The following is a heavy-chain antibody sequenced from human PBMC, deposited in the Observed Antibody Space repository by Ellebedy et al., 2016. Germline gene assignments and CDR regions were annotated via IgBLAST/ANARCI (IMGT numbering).Heavy chain of an antibody. J-gene: IGHJ4*02. Sequence: GESLKISCAASGFTFSSYGMHWVRQAPGKGLEWVAAISYDGEGTDYADAVKGRFTISRDNSEDTLFLQMNSLRAEDTAVYYCAKDTSGYYGGYFDFWGQGTLVTVSS. D-gene: IGHD3-22*01. CDR1: GFTFSSYG. CDR3: AKDTSGYYGGYFDF. CDR2: ISYDGEGT. V-gene: IGHV3-30*18.